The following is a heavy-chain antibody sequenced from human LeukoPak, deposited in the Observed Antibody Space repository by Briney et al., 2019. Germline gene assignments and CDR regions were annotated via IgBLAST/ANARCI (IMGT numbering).Heavy chain of an antibody. CDR3: ARRRGGWGPWAFDI. J-gene: IGHJ3*02. V-gene: IGHV1-2*02. CDR2: INPNSGGT. D-gene: IGHD7-27*01. CDR1: GYTFTGYY. Sequence: ASVKVSCKASGYTFTGYYMHWVRQAPGQGLEWMGWINPNSGGTNYAQKFQGRVTMTRDTSISTACMELSRLRSDDTAVYYCARRRGGWGPWAFDIWGQGTMVTVSS.